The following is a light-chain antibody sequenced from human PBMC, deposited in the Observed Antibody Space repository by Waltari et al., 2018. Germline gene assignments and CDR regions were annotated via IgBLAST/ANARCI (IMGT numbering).Light chain of an antibody. J-gene: IGKJ3*01. Sequence: DIQMTQSPSSLSASVGDRVTITCRASQGISSYLAWYQQKPGKAPNPLIYIASTLQSGVPSRFRGSGSGTEFTLTISCLQPVDFATYYCQQLNSYPFTFGPGTKVDIK. CDR2: IAS. CDR1: QGISSY. CDR3: QQLNSYPFT. V-gene: IGKV1-9*01.